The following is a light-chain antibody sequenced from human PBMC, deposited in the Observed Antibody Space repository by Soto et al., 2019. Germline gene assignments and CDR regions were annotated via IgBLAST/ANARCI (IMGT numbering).Light chain of an antibody. CDR1: SSDVGGYNY. CDR2: EVS. Sequence: QSVLTQPPSASGSPGQSVTISCTGTSSDVGGYNYVSWYQQHPGKAPKLMIYEVSKRPSGVPDRFSSSKSGNTASLTVSGLQAEDEADYYCISYAGSNNWNFGTGTKLTVL. J-gene: IGLJ1*01. V-gene: IGLV2-8*01. CDR3: ISYAGSNNWN.